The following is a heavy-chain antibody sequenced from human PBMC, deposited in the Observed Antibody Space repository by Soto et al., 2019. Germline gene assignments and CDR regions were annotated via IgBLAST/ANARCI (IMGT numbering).Heavy chain of an antibody. D-gene: IGHD2-15*01. CDR3: TLNHCAGGGCYDRDY. Sequence: PSETLSLTCDVSDESVTSPGNYWNWIRQRPDTGLEWIGYISSGGSPFYNPSLKSRVVISLDTSKNVISQTLRSVTAADTAVYYCTLNHCAGGGCYDRDYWGRGTRVTVSS. CDR1: DESVTSPGNY. CDR2: ISSGGSP. J-gene: IGHJ1*01. V-gene: IGHV4-31*11.